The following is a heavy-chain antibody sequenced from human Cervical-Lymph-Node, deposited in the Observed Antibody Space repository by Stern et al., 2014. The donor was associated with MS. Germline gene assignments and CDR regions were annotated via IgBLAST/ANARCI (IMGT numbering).Heavy chain of an antibody. V-gene: IGHV1-8*01. CDR1: GYTFTTYD. Sequence: QLVESGAEVKKPGASVKVSCKASGYTFTTYDINWVRQAAGQGLEWVGWLNPNSGNTGNANKFQGRVTITRNTSISKHYMELSSLRSDDTAIYYCARGPPNYSESSGYSDALDIWGQGTRITVSS. CDR3: ARGPPNYSESSGYSDALDI. D-gene: IGHD3-22*01. J-gene: IGHJ3*02. CDR2: LNPNSGNT.